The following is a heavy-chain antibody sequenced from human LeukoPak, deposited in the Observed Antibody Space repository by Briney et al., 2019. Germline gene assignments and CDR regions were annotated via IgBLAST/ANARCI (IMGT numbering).Heavy chain of an antibody. CDR3: ARDPGGGYSGYDPEFDY. CDR2: ISAYNGNT. V-gene: IGHV1-18*01. D-gene: IGHD5-12*01. J-gene: IGHJ4*02. Sequence: ASVNVSCKASGYTFTSYGISWVRQAPGQGLEWMGWISAYNGNTNYAQKLQGRVTMTTDTSTSTAYMELRSLRSDDTAVYYCARDPGGGYSGYDPEFDYWGQGTLVTVSS. CDR1: GYTFTSYG.